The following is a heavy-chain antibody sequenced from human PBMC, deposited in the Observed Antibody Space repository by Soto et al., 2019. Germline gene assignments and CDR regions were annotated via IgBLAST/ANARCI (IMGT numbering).Heavy chain of an antibody. CDR3: ARDGDDSRPPDPFDS. Sequence: GESLKISCAASGFTFSNYAMTWVRQAPGRGLEWVSSISVRGDVAKYSDTVKGRFTISRDDSRNTLHLQMTSLRAEDTALYYCARDGDDSRPPDPFDSWGQGTLVTVSS. CDR2: ISVRGDVA. V-gene: IGHV3-23*01. D-gene: IGHD3-22*01. J-gene: IGHJ4*02. CDR1: GFTFSNYA.